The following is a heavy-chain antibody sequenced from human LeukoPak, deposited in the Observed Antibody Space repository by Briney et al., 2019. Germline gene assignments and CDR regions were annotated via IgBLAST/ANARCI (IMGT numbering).Heavy chain of an antibody. J-gene: IGHJ4*02. CDR1: GFTFSSYW. CDR3: ARGYRRDGYTLYYFDY. V-gene: IGHV3-74*01. Sequence: PGGSLRLSCAASGFTFSSYWVHWVRQAPGKGLVWVSRINSDGSSTSYADSVKGRFTISRDNAKNTLYLQMNSLRAEDTAVYYCARGYRRDGYTLYYFDYWGQGTLVTVSS. D-gene: IGHD5-24*01. CDR2: INSDGSST.